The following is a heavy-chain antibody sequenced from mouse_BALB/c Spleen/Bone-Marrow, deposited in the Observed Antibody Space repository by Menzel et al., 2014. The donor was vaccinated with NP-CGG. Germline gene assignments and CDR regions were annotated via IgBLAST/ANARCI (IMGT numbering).Heavy chain of an antibody. CDR3: AKNYYYGYVAY. J-gene: IGHJ3*01. D-gene: IGHD1-2*01. Sequence: EVKLMESGGGLVQPGGSLKLSCAASGFDFSRYWMTWVRQAPGKGLEWIGEINPDSSTINYAPSLKDKFIISRDNAKNTLYLQMSKVRSEDTTLYYCAKNYYYGYVAYWGQGTLVTVSA. V-gene: IGHV4-1*02. CDR1: GFDFSRYW. CDR2: INPDSSTI.